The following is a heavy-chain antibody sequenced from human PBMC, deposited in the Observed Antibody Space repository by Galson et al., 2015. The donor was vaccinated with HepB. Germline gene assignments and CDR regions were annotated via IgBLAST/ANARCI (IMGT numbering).Heavy chain of an antibody. CDR1: GFTVNYYY. CDR2: IYTGGTT. CDR3: ARETDFGVSGMDA. J-gene: IGHJ6*02. Sequence: SLRLSCAASGFTVNYYYMTWVRQAPGKGLEWVSVIYTGGTTFYANSVKGRFTISRDDSKNTLYLQMNNMRADDTAVYYCARETDFGVSGMDAWGQGTTVTVSS. V-gene: IGHV3-53*01. D-gene: IGHD3-3*01.